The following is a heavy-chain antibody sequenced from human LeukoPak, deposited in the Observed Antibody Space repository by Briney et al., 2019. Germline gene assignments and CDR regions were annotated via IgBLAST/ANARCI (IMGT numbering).Heavy chain of an antibody. V-gene: IGHV4-4*07. CDR1: GDSLSSDY. J-gene: IGHJ4*02. CDR3: ARGTIVAPYIDY. D-gene: IGHD5-12*01. CDR2: IYDTGSP. Sequence: SETLSLTCSVSGDSLSSDYWTWIRQPAGRGLEWIGRIYDTGSPNYNPSLRSRVTMSIDTSKRQFSLKLTSVTAADTAVYYCARGTIVAPYIDYWGQGTLVTVSS.